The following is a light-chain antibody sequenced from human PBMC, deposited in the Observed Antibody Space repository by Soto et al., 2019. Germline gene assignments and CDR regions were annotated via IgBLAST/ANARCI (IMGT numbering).Light chain of an antibody. J-gene: IGKJ5*01. CDR1: QSVSSN. CDR2: DAS. V-gene: IGKV3-20*01. Sequence: EIVLTQSPVTLSVSPGERATLSCRASQSVSSNLAWYQQRPGRAPGLLIYDASSRATGIPDRFSGSGSGTDFTLTITRLEPEDSAVYFCQQYTGPPTTFGQGTRLEI. CDR3: QQYTGPPTT.